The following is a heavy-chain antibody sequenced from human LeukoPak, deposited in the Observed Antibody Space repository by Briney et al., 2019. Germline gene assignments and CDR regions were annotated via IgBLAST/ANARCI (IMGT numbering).Heavy chain of an antibody. Sequence: GGSLRLSCAASEFTFSSFEMNWVRQAPGKGLEWVSFISGSGITIYYADSVKGRFTISRDNAKNSLYLQMNSLRAEDTAVYYCARGQSWLDPWGQGTLVPVSS. CDR2: ISGSGITI. J-gene: IGHJ5*02. CDR1: EFTFSSFE. V-gene: IGHV3-48*03. CDR3: ARGQSWLDP.